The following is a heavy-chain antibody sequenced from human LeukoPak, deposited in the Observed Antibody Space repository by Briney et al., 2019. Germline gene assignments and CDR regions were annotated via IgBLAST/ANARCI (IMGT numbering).Heavy chain of an antibody. Sequence: SETLSLTCTVSGGSISSYYWSWIRQPAGKGLEWIGRIYTSGSTNYNPSLKSRVTISVDTSKNQFSLKLSSVTAADTAVYYCARRYYDSSGYENFDYWGQGTLVTVSS. D-gene: IGHD3-22*01. CDR2: IYTSGST. J-gene: IGHJ4*02. CDR1: GGSISSYY. CDR3: ARRYYDSSGYENFDY. V-gene: IGHV4-4*07.